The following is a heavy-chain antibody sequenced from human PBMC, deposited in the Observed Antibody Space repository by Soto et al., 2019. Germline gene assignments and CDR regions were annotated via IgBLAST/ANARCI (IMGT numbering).Heavy chain of an antibody. D-gene: IGHD2-21*02. Sequence: QVQLVESGGGVVQPGRSLRLSCAASGFTFSSYGMHWVRQAPGKGLEWVAVISYDGSNKYYADSVKGRFTISRDNSKNTLYLQMNSLRAEDTAVYYCAKLGKTVTAKTRLHYWGQGTLVTVSS. V-gene: IGHV3-30*18. CDR3: AKLGKTVTAKTRLHY. CDR1: GFTFSSYG. J-gene: IGHJ4*02. CDR2: ISYDGSNK.